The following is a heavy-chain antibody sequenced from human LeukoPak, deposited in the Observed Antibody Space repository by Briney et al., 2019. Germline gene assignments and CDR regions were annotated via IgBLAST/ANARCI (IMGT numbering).Heavy chain of an antibody. CDR1: GGSISSYY. CDR3: ARDRDAYNVFDY. V-gene: IGHV4-59*01. Sequence: SETLSLTCTVSGGSISSYYWSWIRQPPGKGLEWIGYIYYSGSTNYNPSLKSRVTISVDTSKNQFSLKLSSVTAADTAVYYCARDRDAYNVFDYWGQGTPVTVSS. CDR2: IYYSGST. D-gene: IGHD5-24*01. J-gene: IGHJ4*02.